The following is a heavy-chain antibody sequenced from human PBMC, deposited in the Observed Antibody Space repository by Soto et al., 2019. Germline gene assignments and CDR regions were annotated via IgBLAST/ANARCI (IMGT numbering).Heavy chain of an antibody. CDR3: ATHHRSSTSRGSDFDP. J-gene: IGHJ5*02. Sequence: QVQLVQSGAEVMKPGASVKVSCKAYDYSFTGYKIDWVRQAPGQGLEWMGWIDPNSGVTHYARKFQGRVTMTSDTSISTAYLEMRRLTSDDTAVYYCATHHRSSTSRGSDFDPWGQGTQVIVSS. D-gene: IGHD2-2*01. V-gene: IGHV1-2*02. CDR1: DYSFTGYK. CDR2: IDPNSGVT.